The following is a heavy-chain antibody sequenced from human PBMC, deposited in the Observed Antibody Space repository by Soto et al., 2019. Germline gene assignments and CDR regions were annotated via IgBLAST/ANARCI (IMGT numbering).Heavy chain of an antibody. V-gene: IGHV6-1*01. CDR3: AREGAIAVARNYGMDV. J-gene: IGHJ6*02. Sequence: SQTLSLPCAISGDRVSSNSAAWNWIRQSPSRGLEWLGRTYYRSKWYNDCAVSVISRITFKPDTSKNQFSLQLNSVTPEDTAVYYCAREGAIAVARNYGMDVWGQGTTVTVSS. CDR2: TYYRSKWYN. CDR1: GDRVSSNSAA. D-gene: IGHD6-19*01.